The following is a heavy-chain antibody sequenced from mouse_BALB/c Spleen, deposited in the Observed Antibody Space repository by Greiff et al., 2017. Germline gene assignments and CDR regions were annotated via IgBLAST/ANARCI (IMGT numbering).Heavy chain of an antibody. J-gene: IGHJ3*01. V-gene: IGHV14-1*02. Sequence: EVKLQESGAELVRPGALVKLSCKASGFNIKDYYMHWVKQRPEQGLEWIGWIDPENGNTIYDPKFQGKASITADTSSNTAYLQLSSLTSEDTAVYYCARVRQLGLRHAWFAYWGQGTLVTVSA. CDR2: IDPENGNT. CDR3: ARVRQLGLRHAWFAY. CDR1: GFNIKDYY. D-gene: IGHD3-2*01.